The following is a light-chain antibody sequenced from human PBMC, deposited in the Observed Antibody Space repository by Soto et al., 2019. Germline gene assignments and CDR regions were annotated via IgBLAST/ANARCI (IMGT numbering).Light chain of an antibody. CDR2: EVS. J-gene: IGLJ1*01. CDR3: SSYAGNTRSV. CDR1: RGDVGRYNY. V-gene: IGLV2-8*01. Sequence: QSVLTQPPSASGCPGQSVTISWAGTRGDVGRYNYISWYQQRPGKAPKLIIYEVSKRPSGVPDRLSGFKHGNTASLTVSGLQAEDEADYYCSSYAGNTRSVFGTGTKLTVL.